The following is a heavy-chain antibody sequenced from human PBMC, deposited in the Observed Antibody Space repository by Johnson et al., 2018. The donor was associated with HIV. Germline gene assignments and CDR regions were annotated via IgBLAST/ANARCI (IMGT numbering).Heavy chain of an antibody. Sequence: VQLVESGGGLVQPGGSLRLSCAASGFTVSSNYMSWVRQAPGKGLEWVPVIYSGGTTYYAASAKGRFTISRDNSKNTLYLQMNSLRAEDTAVYYCARACRDGYTCDVYDIWGQGTMVTVSS. CDR1: GFTVSSNY. D-gene: IGHD5-24*01. V-gene: IGHV3-66*01. CDR2: IYSGGTT. J-gene: IGHJ3*02. CDR3: ARACRDGYTCDVYDI.